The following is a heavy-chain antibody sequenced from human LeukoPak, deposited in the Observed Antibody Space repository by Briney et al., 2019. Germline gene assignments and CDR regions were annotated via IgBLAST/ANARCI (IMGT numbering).Heavy chain of an antibody. CDR2: IWYDGSKK. CDR3: ARSTGDWYFDL. J-gene: IGHJ2*01. CDR1: GFTFSRYG. Sequence: GRSLRLSCAASGFTFSRYGMQWVRQAPGKGLEWVALIWYDGSKKYYADSVKGRFTISRDNSKSTLYLQMNSLRTEDTAIYYCARSTGDWYFDLWGRGTLATVSS. V-gene: IGHV3-33*01. D-gene: IGHD7-27*01.